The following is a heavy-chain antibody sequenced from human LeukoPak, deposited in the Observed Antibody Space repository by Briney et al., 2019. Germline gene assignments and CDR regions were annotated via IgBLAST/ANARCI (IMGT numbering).Heavy chain of an antibody. CDR2: ISGSGGST. D-gene: IGHD5-12*01. Sequence: PRGSLRLSCAASGFTFSSYAMGWVRQAPVKGLEWVSAISGSGGSTYYADSVKGRFTISRDNSKNTLYLQMNSLRAEDTAVYYCAKDGSGYDFNNWFDPWGQGTLVTVSS. CDR1: GFTFSSYA. V-gene: IGHV3-23*01. CDR3: AKDGSGYDFNNWFDP. J-gene: IGHJ5*02.